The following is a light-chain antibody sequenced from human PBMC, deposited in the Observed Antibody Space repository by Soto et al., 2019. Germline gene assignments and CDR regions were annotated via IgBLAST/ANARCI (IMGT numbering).Light chain of an antibody. CDR2: EGS. CDR1: SSDVGSYNL. Sequence: QSALTQPASVSGSPGQSITISCTGTSSDVGSYNLVSWYQQHPGKAPKLMIYEGSKRPSGVSNRFSGSKSGNTASLTISGLQAEDEADYNCCSYAGSSTFEVFGGGTQLTVL. CDR3: CSYAGSSTFEV. J-gene: IGLJ2*01. V-gene: IGLV2-23*03.